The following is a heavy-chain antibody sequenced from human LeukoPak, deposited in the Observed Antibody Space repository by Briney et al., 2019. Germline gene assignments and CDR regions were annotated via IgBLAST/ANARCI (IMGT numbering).Heavy chain of an antibody. Sequence: NPSQTMSLTCAVDGGSFSGYYCSCISQPPGNGIEWVGEINHSGSTNYNPFLKSRVTISVDTSKNQFSLKLSSVTAADTAVYYCARPDILTGYYEVWGQGTLVTVSS. CDR3: ARPDILTGYYEV. CDR1: GGSFSGYY. CDR2: INHSGST. J-gene: IGHJ4*02. V-gene: IGHV4-34*01. D-gene: IGHD3-9*01.